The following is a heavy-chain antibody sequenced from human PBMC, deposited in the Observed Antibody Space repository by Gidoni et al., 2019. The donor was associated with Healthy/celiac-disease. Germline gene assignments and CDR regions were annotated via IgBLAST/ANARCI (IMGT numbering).Heavy chain of an antibody. J-gene: IGHJ3*02. CDR3: VKFSFSSSWTHYDSSGSVAFDI. V-gene: IGHV3-64D*06. Sequence: EVQLVESGGVLVQPGGSLVLSCSASGFTLSSYAMTWVVKAPGKGLEYVSAISSNGGSTDYADSVKGRFTISRDNSKNTLYLQMSSLRAEDTAVYYCVKFSFSSSWTHYDSSGSVAFDIWGQGTMVTVSS. CDR1: GFTLSSYA. CDR2: ISSNGGST. D-gene: IGHD3-22*01.